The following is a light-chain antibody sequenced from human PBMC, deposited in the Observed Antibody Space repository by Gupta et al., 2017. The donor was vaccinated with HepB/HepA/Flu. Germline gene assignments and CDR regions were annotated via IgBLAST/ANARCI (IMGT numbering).Light chain of an antibody. V-gene: IGLV2-23*01. CDR1: SSDVGSYNL. CDR3: CSDAGSSTVV. J-gene: IGLJ2*01. Sequence: QSALTPPASVSGPPGPPTTISCTGTSSDVGSYNLVIWYQQHTGKAHKLMIYEGSKRPSGVSNRFSGSKSGNTASLTISGLQAEDEADYYCCSDAGSSTVVFGGGTKLTVL. CDR2: EGS.